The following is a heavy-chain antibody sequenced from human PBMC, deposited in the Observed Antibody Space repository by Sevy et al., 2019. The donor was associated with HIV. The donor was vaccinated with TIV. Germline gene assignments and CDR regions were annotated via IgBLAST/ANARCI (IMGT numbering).Heavy chain of an antibody. CDR3: ARALAAAASS. J-gene: IGHJ5*02. CDR2: INQGGSEK. Sequence: GGSLRLSCAASGFTFSAYWMHWVRQAPGKGREWVANINQGGSEKYYVNSVKGRFTISRDNAKNSLFLQMNSLRAEDTAVYYCARALAAAASSWGQGALVTVSS. D-gene: IGHD6-13*01. V-gene: IGHV3-7*01. CDR1: GFTFSAYW.